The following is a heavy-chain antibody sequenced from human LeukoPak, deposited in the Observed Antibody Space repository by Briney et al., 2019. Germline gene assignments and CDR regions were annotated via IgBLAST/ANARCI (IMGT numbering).Heavy chain of an antibody. CDR1: GGTFSSYA. Sequence: GASVKVSCKASGGTFSSYASSWVRQAPGQGLEWMGGIIPIFGTANYAQKFQGRVTITTDESTSTTYMELSSLRSEDTAVYYCARDGYWDRRSMDVWGKGTTVTVSS. D-gene: IGHD6-25*01. V-gene: IGHV1-69*05. CDR3: ARDGYWDRRSMDV. CDR2: IIPIFGTA. J-gene: IGHJ6*03.